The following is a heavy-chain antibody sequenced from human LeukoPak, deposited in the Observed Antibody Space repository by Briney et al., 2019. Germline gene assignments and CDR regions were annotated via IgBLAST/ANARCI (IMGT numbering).Heavy chain of an antibody. V-gene: IGHV4-61*01. J-gene: IGHJ6*02. Sequence: SETLSLTCTVSGGSIRSSYYYWSWIRQPPGKALEWIGYIYYTGTTKYNPSLKSRATISLDTSKNQFSLKLTSVTAADTALFFCARGYDIDVWGQGTTVTVSS. CDR2: IYYTGTT. CDR1: GGSIRSSYYY. CDR3: ARGYDIDV.